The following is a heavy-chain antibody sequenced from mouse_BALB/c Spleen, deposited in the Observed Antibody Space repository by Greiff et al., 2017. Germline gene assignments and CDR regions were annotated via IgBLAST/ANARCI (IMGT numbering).Heavy chain of an antibody. V-gene: IGHV5-9-4*01. D-gene: IGHD3-3*01. CDR3: AREGRYYFDY. CDR1: GFTFSSYA. CDR2: ISSGGSYT. Sequence: EVMLVESGGGLVKPGGSLKLSCAASGFTFSSYAMSWVRQSPEKRLEWVAEISSGGSYTYYPDTVTGRFTISRDNAKNTLYLEMSSLRSEDTAMYYCAREGRYYFDYWGQGTTLTVSS. J-gene: IGHJ2*01.